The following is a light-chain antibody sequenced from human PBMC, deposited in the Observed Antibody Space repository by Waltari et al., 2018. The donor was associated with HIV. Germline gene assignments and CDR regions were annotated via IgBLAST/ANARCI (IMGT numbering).Light chain of an antibody. CDR3: QHYNSWPGPA. CDR2: TAS. Sequence: EILITKSPAILSVSPGESATVSCRASQNVYSNFAWYQQKPGQPPRLLIYTASTRATGVPARFTGSGFGTDFTLTISGLQSEDFAVYYCQHYNSWPGPAFGQGTKVEIK. CDR1: QNVYSN. J-gene: IGKJ1*01. V-gene: IGKV3-15*01.